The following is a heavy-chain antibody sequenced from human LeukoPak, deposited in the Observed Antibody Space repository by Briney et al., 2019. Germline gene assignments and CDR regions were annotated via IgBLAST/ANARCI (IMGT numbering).Heavy chain of an antibody. D-gene: IGHD2-2*01. Sequence: ASVRASCTPAGGTFTSYAISWVRQAPGPGRGSMGRIIPILGIADYEKKFEGRVTNTADKSTSTAYMELSSLRSEDTAVYYCATVRKDIVVVPAAREGLGGFYYYYYGMDVWGQGTTVTVSS. CDR1: GGTFTSYA. CDR2: IIPILGIA. CDR3: ATVRKDIVVVPAAREGLGGFYYYYYGMDV. V-gene: IGHV1-69*04. J-gene: IGHJ6*02.